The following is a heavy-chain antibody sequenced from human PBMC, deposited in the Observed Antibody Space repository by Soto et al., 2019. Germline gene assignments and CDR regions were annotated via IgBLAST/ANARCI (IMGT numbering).Heavy chain of an antibody. CDR3: AKDTGLGGTGSLCFDY. CDR1: GGSISSGGYS. J-gene: IGHJ4*02. D-gene: IGHD1-1*01. V-gene: IGHV4-30-2*01. Sequence: SETLSLTCAVSGGSISSGGYSWSWIRQPPGKGLEWIGYIYHSGSTYYNPSLKSRVTISVDRSKNQFSLKLSSVTAEDTAVYYCAKDTGLGGTGSLCFDYWGQGTLVTVSS. CDR2: IYHSGST.